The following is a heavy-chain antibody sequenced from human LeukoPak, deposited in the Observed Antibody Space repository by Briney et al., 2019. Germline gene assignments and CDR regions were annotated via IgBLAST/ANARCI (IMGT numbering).Heavy chain of an antibody. Sequence: SETLSLTCTVSGGSISSSSYYWGWIRQPPGKGLEWIGSIYYSGSTYYNPSLKSRVTISVDTSKNQFSLKLSSVTVADTAVYYCASSDIEDDYYDSSALPYFDYWGQGTLVTVSS. J-gene: IGHJ4*02. CDR3: ASSDIEDDYYDSSALPYFDY. V-gene: IGHV4-39*07. CDR1: GGSISSSSYY. D-gene: IGHD3-22*01. CDR2: IYYSGST.